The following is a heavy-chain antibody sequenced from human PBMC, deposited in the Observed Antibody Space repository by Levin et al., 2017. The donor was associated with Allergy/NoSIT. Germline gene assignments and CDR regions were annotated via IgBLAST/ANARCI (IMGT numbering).Heavy chain of an antibody. J-gene: IGHJ3*02. CDR1: GGSISSGGYS. CDR3: ARGSIMDTAMAGTEGAFDI. V-gene: IGHV4-30-2*01. D-gene: IGHD5-18*01. CDR2: IYHSGST. Sequence: SETLSLTCAVSGGSISSGGYSWSWIRQPPGKGLEWIGYIYHSGSTYYNPSLKSRVTISVDRSKNQFSLKLSSVTAADTAVYYCARGSIMDTAMAGTEGAFDIWGQGTMVTVSS.